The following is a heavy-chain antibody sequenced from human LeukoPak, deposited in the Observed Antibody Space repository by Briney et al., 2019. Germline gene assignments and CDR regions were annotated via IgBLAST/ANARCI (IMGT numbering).Heavy chain of an antibody. J-gene: IGHJ6*02. D-gene: IGHD5-18*01. V-gene: IGHV1-24*01. CDR1: GYTLTELS. Sequence: ASVKVSCKVSGYTLTELSMHWVRQAPGKGLEWTGGFDPEDGETIYAQKFQGRVTMTEDTSTDTAYMELSSLRSEDTAVYYCATEKVGRRGIQLWLYYGMDVWGQGTTVTVSS. CDR3: ATEKVGRRGIQLWLYYGMDV. CDR2: FDPEDGET.